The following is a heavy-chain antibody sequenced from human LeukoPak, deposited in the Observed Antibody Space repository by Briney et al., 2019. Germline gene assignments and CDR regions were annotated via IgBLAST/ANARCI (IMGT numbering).Heavy chain of an antibody. CDR2: ISDSGDYT. CDR3: AKDTSIGKYCTNGVCSPFDY. Sequence: PGGSLRLSCAGSGFTFSSYAMSWVRQAPGQGLEWVSVISDSGDYTSYADSVRGRFTISRDNSRNTLYLQMISLRREDTAVYYCAKDTSIGKYCTNGVCSPFDYWGQGTLVTVSS. CDR1: GFTFSSYA. D-gene: IGHD2-8*01. V-gene: IGHV3-23*01. J-gene: IGHJ4*02.